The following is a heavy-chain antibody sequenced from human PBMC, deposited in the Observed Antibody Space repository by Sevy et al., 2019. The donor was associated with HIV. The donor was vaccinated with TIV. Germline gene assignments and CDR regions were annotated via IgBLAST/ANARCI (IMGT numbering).Heavy chain of an antibody. D-gene: IGHD5-18*01. CDR1: GFSFSSYD. CDR2: IRYDESNK. J-gene: IGHJ6*02. Sequence: GGSLRLSCAASGFSFSSYDMHWVRQAPGMGLEWVAVIRYDESNKHYGDSVKGRFTISRDSSKNALYLQMSSLRAEDTAVYYCAREKVDTSANFVEYYGMDVWGQGTTVTVSS. V-gene: IGHV3-33*01. CDR3: AREKVDTSANFVEYYGMDV.